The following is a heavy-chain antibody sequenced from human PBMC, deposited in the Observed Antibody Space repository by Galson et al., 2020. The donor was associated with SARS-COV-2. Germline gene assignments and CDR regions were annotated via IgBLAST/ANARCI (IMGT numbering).Heavy chain of an antibody. V-gene: IGHV5-10-1*01. Sequence: HGESLKISCKGSGYSFTSYWISWVRQMPGKGLEWMGRIDPSDSYTNYSPSFQGHVTISADKSISTAYLQWSSLKASDTAMYYCARFSAPAASMDVWGKGTTVSVSS. J-gene: IGHJ6*03. D-gene: IGHD2-2*01. CDR1: GYSFTSYW. CDR2: IDPSDSYT. CDR3: ARFSAPAASMDV.